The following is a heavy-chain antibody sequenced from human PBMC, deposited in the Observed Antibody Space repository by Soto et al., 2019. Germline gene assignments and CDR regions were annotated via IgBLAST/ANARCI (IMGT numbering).Heavy chain of an antibody. V-gene: IGHV3-48*02. J-gene: IGHJ4*02. CDR1: GFTLSTYR. CDR2: ISSNGNNI. Sequence: GGSLRLSCAASGFTLSTYRMNWVRQAPGKGLEWVSYISSNGNNIYYADSVKGRFTISRDNAKNSLYLQMDSLRDEDTAVYYCTRNFDYWGQGTQVTVSS. CDR3: TRNFDY.